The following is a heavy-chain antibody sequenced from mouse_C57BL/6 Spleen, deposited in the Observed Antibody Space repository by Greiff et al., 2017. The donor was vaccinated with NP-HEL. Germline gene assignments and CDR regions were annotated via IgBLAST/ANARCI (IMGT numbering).Heavy chain of an antibody. D-gene: IGHD2-1*01. V-gene: IGHV1-62-2*01. CDR2: FYPGSGSI. CDR3: ARHEGPYGNYEGFAY. CDR1: GYTFTEYT. Sequence: QVHVKQSGAELVKPGASVKLSCKASGYTFTEYTIHWVKQRSGQGLEWIGWFYPGSGSIKYNEKFKDKATLTADKSSSTVYMELSRLTSEDSAVYFCARHEGPYGNYEGFAYWGQGTLVTVSA. J-gene: IGHJ3*01.